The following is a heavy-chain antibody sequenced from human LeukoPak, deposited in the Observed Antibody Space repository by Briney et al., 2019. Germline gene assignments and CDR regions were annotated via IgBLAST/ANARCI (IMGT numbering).Heavy chain of an antibody. CDR2: IKQDGSEK. CDR1: GFTVSSNY. D-gene: IGHD2-21*02. Sequence: GGSLRLSCAASGFTVSSNYMSWVRQAPGKGLEWVANIKQDGSEKYYVDSVKGRFTISRDNAKNSLYLQMNSLRAEDTAVYYCARESQNIVVVTATHYYFDYWGQGTLVTVSS. V-gene: IGHV3-7*03. CDR3: ARESQNIVVVTATHYYFDY. J-gene: IGHJ4*02.